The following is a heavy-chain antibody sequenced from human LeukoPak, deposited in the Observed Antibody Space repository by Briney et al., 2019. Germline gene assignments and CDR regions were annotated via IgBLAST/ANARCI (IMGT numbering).Heavy chain of an antibody. J-gene: IGHJ5*02. D-gene: IGHD3-10*01. Sequence: GGSLRLSCTVSGFTVSSNSMSWVRQAPGKGLEWVSFIYSDNTHYSDSVKGRFTISRDNSKNTVSLQMNSLRLEDTAIYYCAKPLMRDRWFGESWGQGTLVTVSS. CDR1: GFTVSSNS. CDR3: AKPLMRDRWFGES. CDR2: IYSDNT. V-gene: IGHV3-66*03.